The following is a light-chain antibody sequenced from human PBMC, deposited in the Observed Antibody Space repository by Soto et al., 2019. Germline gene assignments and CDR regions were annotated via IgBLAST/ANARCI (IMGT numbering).Light chain of an antibody. Sequence: EIVMTQSPATLSVSPGERATLSCRASQSVSTNLAWYQQKPGQAPRLLIYGAFTRATGIPARFSGSGSGTEFTLTISSLQSEYFALYYCQQYNDWPPWTFGQGTKVEIK. J-gene: IGKJ1*01. CDR3: QQYNDWPPWT. CDR1: QSVSTN. V-gene: IGKV3-15*01. CDR2: GAF.